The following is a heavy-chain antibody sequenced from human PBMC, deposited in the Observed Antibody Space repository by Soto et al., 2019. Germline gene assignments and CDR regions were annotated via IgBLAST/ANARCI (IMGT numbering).Heavy chain of an antibody. CDR1: GASISSEQY. D-gene: IGHD6-19*01. V-gene: IGHV4-4*02. Sequence: SEILSLTCAVSGASISSEQYWTWVRQPPGKGLEWIGDIHHSGSTNNNPSLRSRLIMSVDTSKNQFSLNLNSVTAADTAVYYCARSFGWYAIDQWGQGTLVTVSS. J-gene: IGHJ4*02. CDR2: IHHSGST. CDR3: ARSFGWYAIDQ.